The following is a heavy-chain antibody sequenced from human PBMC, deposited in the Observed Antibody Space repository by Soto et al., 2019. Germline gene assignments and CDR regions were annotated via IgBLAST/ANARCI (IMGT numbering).Heavy chain of an antibody. CDR1: GFTFSSYA. D-gene: IGHD2-15*01. J-gene: IGHJ4*02. V-gene: IGHV3-64*01. CDR3: ARQGSGSYYFDY. Sequence: EVQLVESGGGLVQPGGSLRLSCAASGFTFSSYAMHWVRQAPGKGLEYVSAISSNGGSTYYANSVKGRFTISRDNSKNTLYIQMGSLRAEAMAVYYCARQGSGSYYFDYWGQGTLVTVSS. CDR2: ISSNGGST.